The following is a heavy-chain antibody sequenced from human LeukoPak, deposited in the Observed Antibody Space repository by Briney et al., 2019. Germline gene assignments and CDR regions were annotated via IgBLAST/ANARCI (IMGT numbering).Heavy chain of an antibody. CDR2: INHSGST. CDR1: GGSFSGYY. V-gene: IGHV4-34*01. J-gene: IGHJ4*02. CDR3: ARGVTYYYGSGSYYMFDY. D-gene: IGHD3-10*01. Sequence: SETLSLTCAVYGGSFSGYYWSWIRQPPGKGLEWIGEINHSGSTNYNPSLKSRVTISVDTSKNQFSLKLSSVTAADTAAYYCARGVTYYYGSGSYYMFDYWGQGTLVTVSS.